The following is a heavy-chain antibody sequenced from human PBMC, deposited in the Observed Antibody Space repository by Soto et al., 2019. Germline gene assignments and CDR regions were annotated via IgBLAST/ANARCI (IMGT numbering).Heavy chain of an antibody. CDR2: IIPILGIA. D-gene: IGHD3-10*01. CDR1: GGTFSSYT. Sequence: QVQLVQSGAEVKKPGSSVKVSCKASGGTFSSYTISWVRQAPGQGLEWMGRIIPILGIANYAQKFQGRVTITGDKSTSTAYMELSSLRSEDTAVYYCARVGDYGSGSYYNGGWFDPWGQGTLVTVSS. J-gene: IGHJ5*02. CDR3: ARVGDYGSGSYYNGGWFDP. V-gene: IGHV1-69*02.